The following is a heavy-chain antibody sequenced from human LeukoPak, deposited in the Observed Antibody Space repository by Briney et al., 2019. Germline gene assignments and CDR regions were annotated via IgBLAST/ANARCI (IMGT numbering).Heavy chain of an antibody. V-gene: IGHV3-48*03. CDR2: MSSSGSTI. CDR3: ARGPTRDGYFFDY. J-gene: IGHJ4*02. D-gene: IGHD5-24*01. Sequence: GGSLSLSCAPSGFTLSSYEMNWVRRAPGKGLGGVSYMSSSGSTIHYAASVTGRFTTSCGNARKSLYLPMNSLRSETPAGDCFARGPTRDGYFFDYWGQGTLVTVSS. CDR1: GFTLSSYE.